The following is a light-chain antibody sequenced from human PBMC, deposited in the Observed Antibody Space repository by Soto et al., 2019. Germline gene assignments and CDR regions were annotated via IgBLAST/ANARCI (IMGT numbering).Light chain of an antibody. CDR1: QSVSTN. CDR3: QQYGSSPWT. Sequence: EIVMTQSPATLSVSPGERATLSCRASQSVSTNLAWYQQKPGQAPILLIYGASTRAAGVPARFSGSGSGTEFTLTISSLQSEDFAVYSCQQYGSSPWTFGQGTKVEIK. V-gene: IGKV3-15*01. J-gene: IGKJ1*01. CDR2: GAS.